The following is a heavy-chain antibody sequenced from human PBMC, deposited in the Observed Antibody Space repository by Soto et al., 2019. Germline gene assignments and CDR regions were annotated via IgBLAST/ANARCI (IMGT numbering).Heavy chain of an antibody. CDR2: IDHNGSV. V-gene: IGHV4-34*01. CDR1: GGSFSAYY. D-gene: IGHD3-3*01. Sequence: QVQLQQWGAGLLKPSETLSLTCAVYGGSFSAYYWSWIRQPPGKGLEWIGEIDHNGSVNYNPSLTSRVIISVDTSNNHCSLRLSSVTAADTAVYYCASGDFARSVYYYYYMDVWGKGTTVTVSS. J-gene: IGHJ6*03. CDR3: ASGDFARSVYYYYYMDV.